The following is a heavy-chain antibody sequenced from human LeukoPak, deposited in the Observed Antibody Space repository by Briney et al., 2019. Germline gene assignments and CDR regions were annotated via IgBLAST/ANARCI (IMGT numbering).Heavy chain of an antibody. Sequence: SETLSLTCTVSGGFFSSYYWNWIRQPPGRGLEWTGYVYDTGTTNYNPSLSSRVTISLDTSKNLFSLKLTSVTAADTAVYYCARGLTADSWGQGTLVTVSS. V-gene: IGHV4-59*13. D-gene: IGHD5-18*01. CDR2: VYDTGTT. CDR3: ARGLTADS. CDR1: GGFFSSYY. J-gene: IGHJ4*02.